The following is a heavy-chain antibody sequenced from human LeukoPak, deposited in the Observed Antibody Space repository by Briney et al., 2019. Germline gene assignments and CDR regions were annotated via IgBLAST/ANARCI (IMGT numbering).Heavy chain of an antibody. CDR1: GGSISSSSYY. V-gene: IGHV4-61*02. J-gene: IGHJ4*02. D-gene: IGHD2-2*01. CDR3: AGAPAGSLNWLSPLDY. CDR2: IYASGST. Sequence: SETLSLTCTVSGGSISSSSYYWSWVRQPAGKGPEWIGRIYASGSTNYNPSLKSRVTISLDTSKNQLSLKLASVTAADTAVYYCAGAPAGSLNWLSPLDYWGQGTLVTVSS.